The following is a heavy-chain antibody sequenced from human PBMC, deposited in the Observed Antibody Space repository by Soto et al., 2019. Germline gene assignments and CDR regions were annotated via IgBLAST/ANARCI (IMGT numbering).Heavy chain of an antibody. D-gene: IGHD7-27*01. CDR3: VSGYYYYYMDV. CDR2: IYYSGST. Sequence: SETLSLTCTVSGGSISSYYWSWIRQPPGKGLEWIGYIYYSGSTNYNPSLKSRVTISVDTSKNQFSLKLSSVTAADTAVYYCVSGYYYYYMDVWGKGTTVTVSS. V-gene: IGHV4-59*08. J-gene: IGHJ6*03. CDR1: GGSISSYY.